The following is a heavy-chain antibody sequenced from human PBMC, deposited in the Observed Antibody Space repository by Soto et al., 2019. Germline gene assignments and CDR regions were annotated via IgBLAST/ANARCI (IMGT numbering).Heavy chain of an antibody. V-gene: IGHV3-15*07. CDR3: TTDGGSDWSCAHY. CDR2: VRSKTDGGTA. Sequence: EVQLVESGGGLVKPGGSLRLSCAASGFTFTNAWMNWVRQTPGKGLEWVGRVRSKTDGGTADYSAPVKGRFTISRDESKDTLYLQMNSLETEDTGLYYCTTDGGSDWSCAHYWGQGTLVTVSP. D-gene: IGHD6-19*01. CDR1: GFTFTNAW. J-gene: IGHJ4*02.